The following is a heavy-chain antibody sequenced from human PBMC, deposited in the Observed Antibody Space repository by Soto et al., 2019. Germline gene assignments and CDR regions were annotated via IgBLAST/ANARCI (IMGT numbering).Heavy chain of an antibody. D-gene: IGHD6-19*01. V-gene: IGHV3-7*03. Sequence: EVQLVESGGGLVQPGVSLRLSCAASGLTFSNYWMSWVRQAPGKGLEWVASINQDGTLKYYVDSVKGRFTISRDNAQNSFFLQMISLRAEDTAVYYCARWQSSGWYLDIWGQGTLLSVSS. CDR2: INQDGTLK. CDR3: ARWQSSGWYLDI. J-gene: IGHJ2*01. CDR1: GLTFSNYW.